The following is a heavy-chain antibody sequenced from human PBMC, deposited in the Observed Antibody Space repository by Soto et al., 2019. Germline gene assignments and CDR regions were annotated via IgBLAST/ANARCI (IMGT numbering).Heavy chain of an antibody. J-gene: IGHJ5*02. D-gene: IGHD3-3*01. Sequence: GASVKVSCKASGGTFSSYAISWVRQAPGQGLEWMGGIIPIFGAANYAQKFQGRVTITADESTSTAYMELSSLRSEDTAVYYCARADITIFREHSANWFDPWGQGTLVTVSS. CDR3: ARADITIFREHSANWFDP. CDR1: GGTFSSYA. V-gene: IGHV1-69*13. CDR2: IIPIFGAA.